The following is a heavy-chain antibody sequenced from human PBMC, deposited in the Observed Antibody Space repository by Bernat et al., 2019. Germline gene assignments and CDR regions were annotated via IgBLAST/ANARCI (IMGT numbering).Heavy chain of an antibody. D-gene: IGHD4-11*01. V-gene: IGHV3-23*01. Sequence: EVQLLESGGGLVQPGGSLRLSCAASGFNFNNYAMSWVRQAPGKGLECVSAITNRGGGTYSADCVKCRFTISNDNTKNTLYMQMNGLRADDTAFYYCAKRMTTVYYMDVWGKGTTVTVSS. CDR3: AKRMTTVYYMDV. CDR2: ITNRGGGT. J-gene: IGHJ6*03. CDR1: GFNFNNYA.